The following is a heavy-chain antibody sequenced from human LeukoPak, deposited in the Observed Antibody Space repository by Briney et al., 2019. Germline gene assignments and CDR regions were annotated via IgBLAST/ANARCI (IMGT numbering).Heavy chain of an antibody. CDR1: GDSISNHTSY. CDR3: ASGSGSYSHWFDP. CDR2: LYTSGST. V-gene: IGHV4-4*07. D-gene: IGHD3-10*01. Sequence: SETLSLTCTVSGDSISNHTSYWTWIRQPAGKGLEWIGRLYTSGSTNYNPSLKSRVTMSVDTSKNQFSLKLTSVTAADTAVYYCASGSGSYSHWFDPWGQGILVTVSS. J-gene: IGHJ5*02.